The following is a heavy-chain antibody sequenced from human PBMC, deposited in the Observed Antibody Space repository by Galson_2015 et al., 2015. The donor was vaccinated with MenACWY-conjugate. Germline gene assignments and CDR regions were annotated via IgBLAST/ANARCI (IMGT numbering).Heavy chain of an antibody. J-gene: IGHJ4*02. D-gene: IGHD2-2*01. V-gene: IGHV3-30*02. CDR2: IRYDGSNK. Sequence: LRLSCAASGFTFSSYGMQWVRQAPGKGLEWVAFIRYDGSNKYYADSVKGRFTISRDNSKNTLYLQMNSLRAEDTAVYYCAKESIYCDSTTCYFDYWGQGTLVTVSS. CDR3: AKESIYCDSTTCYFDY. CDR1: GFTFSSYG.